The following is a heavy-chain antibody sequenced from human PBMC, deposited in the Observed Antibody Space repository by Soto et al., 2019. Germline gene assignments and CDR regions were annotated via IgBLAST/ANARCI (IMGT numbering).Heavy chain of an antibody. CDR2: IYPGDSDT. Sequence: PGASLKISCKGSGYTFATYWIGWVRQMPGKGLEWLGIIYPGDSDTRYNPSFQGHVTISADKSITTAYLQWSSLNASDTAIYYCARHLNRFYYGLDVWGQGTTVTVSS. D-gene: IGHD3-9*01. CDR1: GYTFATYW. J-gene: IGHJ6*02. V-gene: IGHV5-51*01. CDR3: ARHLNRFYYGLDV.